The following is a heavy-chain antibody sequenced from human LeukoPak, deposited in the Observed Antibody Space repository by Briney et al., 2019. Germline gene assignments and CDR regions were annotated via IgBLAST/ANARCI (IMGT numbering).Heavy chain of an antibody. Sequence: SQTLSLTCTVSGGSISSGSYYWSWIRQPAGKGLEWIGRIYTSGSTNYNPSLKSRVTISVDTSKNQFSLKLSSVTAADTAVYYCARVRDIAVADSYYFDYWGQGTLVTVSS. V-gene: IGHV4-61*02. CDR3: ARVRDIAVADSYYFDY. D-gene: IGHD6-19*01. CDR2: IYTSGST. CDR1: GGSISSGSYY. J-gene: IGHJ4*02.